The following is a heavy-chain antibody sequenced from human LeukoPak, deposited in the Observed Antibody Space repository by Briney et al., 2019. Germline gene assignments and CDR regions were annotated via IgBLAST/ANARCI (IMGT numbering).Heavy chain of an antibody. D-gene: IGHD1-26*01. CDR3: ATRWELLGVYFDY. CDR1: GYTLTELS. J-gene: IGHJ4*02. V-gene: IGHV1-24*01. CDR2: FDPEDGET. Sequence: ASVNVSCRVSGYTLTELSMHWVRQPPGEGLEWMGGFDPEDGETIYAQKFQGRVTMTEDTSTDTAYMELSRLRSEDTAVYSCATRWELLGVYFDYWGQRTLVTVPS.